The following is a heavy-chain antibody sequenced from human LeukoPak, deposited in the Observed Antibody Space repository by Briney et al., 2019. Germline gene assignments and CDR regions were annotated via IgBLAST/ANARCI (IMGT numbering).Heavy chain of an antibody. V-gene: IGHV1-69*04. CDR2: IIPILGIA. CDR1: GGTFSSYA. J-gene: IGHJ6*02. CDR3: ARASQVHTTGGGRDYYGMDV. D-gene: IGHD1-14*01. Sequence: SVKVSCKASGGTFSSYAISWVRQAPGQGLEWMGRIIPILGIANYAQKFQGRVTITADKSTSTAYMELSSLRSEDTAVYYCARASQVHTTGGGRDYYGMDVWGQGTTVTVSS.